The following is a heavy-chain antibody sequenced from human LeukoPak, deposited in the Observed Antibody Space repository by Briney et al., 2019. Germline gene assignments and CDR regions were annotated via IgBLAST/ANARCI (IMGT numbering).Heavy chain of an antibody. CDR1: GFTFSSYA. V-gene: IGHV3-74*01. J-gene: IGHJ3*02. CDR3: AKMAGAAI. Sequence: GGSLRLSCAASGFTFSSYAMSWVRQAPGKGLVWVSCVNPDGSGTNYADSVKGRFTISRDNAKNTLYLQMNSLRVDDTAVYYCAKMAGAAIWGQGTMVTVSS. CDR2: VNPDGSGT. D-gene: IGHD2-8*01.